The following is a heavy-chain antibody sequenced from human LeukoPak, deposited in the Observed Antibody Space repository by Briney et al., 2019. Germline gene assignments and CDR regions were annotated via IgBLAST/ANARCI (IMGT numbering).Heavy chain of an antibody. CDR1: GDSVSSNSAA. D-gene: IGHD2-8*02. V-gene: IGHV6-1*01. J-gene: IGHJ6*02. CDR3: VREAWSRGNSYYGIDV. Sequence: SQTLSLTCAISGDSVSSNSAAWNWIRQSPSRGLEWLGRTYYRSKWYNDYAVSVKSRITINPDTSKNQFSLQLNSVTPEDTAVYYCVREAWSRGNSYYGIDVWGQGTTVTVSS. CDR2: TYYRSKWYN.